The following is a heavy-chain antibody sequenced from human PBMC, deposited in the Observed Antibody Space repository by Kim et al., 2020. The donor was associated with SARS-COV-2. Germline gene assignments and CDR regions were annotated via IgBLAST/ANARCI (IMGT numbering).Heavy chain of an antibody. V-gene: IGHV3-33*01. CDR2: IWFDGSNK. CDR3: TRGRGWAHYDRLEV. Sequence: GGSLRLSCAASGFTFSSYGMHWVRQAPGKGLEWVAIIWFDGSNKYYADSVKGRFTVSRDNSKNTVYLQMNSLRAEDTAVYYCTRGRGWAHYDRLEVWGQGTTLPVSS. CDR1: GFTFSSYG. D-gene: IGHD3-3*01. J-gene: IGHJ6*02.